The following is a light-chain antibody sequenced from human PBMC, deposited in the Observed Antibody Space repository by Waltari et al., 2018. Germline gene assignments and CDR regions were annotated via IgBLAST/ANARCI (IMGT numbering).Light chain of an antibody. CDR3: HQIYSTLGDT. J-gene: IGKJ2*01. Sequence: DIQLTQSPSSLSASVGDRVTITCRASESISRYLSWFQQKPWEAPKLLIYSASSLEGGVTSRFSGSGSGTDDTLTISNLQPEDFATYYCHQIYSTLGDTFGQGAKLEIK. CDR1: ESISRY. CDR2: SAS. V-gene: IGKV1-39*01.